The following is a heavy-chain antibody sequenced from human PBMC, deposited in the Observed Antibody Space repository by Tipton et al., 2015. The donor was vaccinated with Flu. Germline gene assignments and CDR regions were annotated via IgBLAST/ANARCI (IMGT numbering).Heavy chain of an antibody. J-gene: IGHJ4*02. V-gene: IGHV4-59*01. CDR2: IYYSGST. CDR1: GGSISGYY. Sequence: TLSLTCTVSGGSISGYYWTWIRQPPGKGLEWIGYIYYSGSTNYNPSLKSRVTISVDTSKNQFSLKLSSVTAADTAVYYCATEYRGGGNRYYFEKWGEGTLV. D-gene: IGHD4-23*01. CDR3: ATEYRGGGNRYYFEK.